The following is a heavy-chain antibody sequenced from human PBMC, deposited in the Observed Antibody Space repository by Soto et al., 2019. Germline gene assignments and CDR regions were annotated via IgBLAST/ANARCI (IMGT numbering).Heavy chain of an antibody. D-gene: IGHD3-22*01. J-gene: IGHJ6*02. CDR3: ARGGYYDSSGSRDYHYYGMNV. CDR1: GYTFTSYG. CDR2: ISAYNGNT. Sequence: ASVKVSCKASGYTFTSYGISWVRQAPGQGLEWMGWISAYNGNTNYAQKLQGRVTMTTDTSTSTAYMELRSLRSDDTAVYYCARGGYYDSSGSRDYHYYGMNVWGQGTTVTVS. V-gene: IGHV1-18*01.